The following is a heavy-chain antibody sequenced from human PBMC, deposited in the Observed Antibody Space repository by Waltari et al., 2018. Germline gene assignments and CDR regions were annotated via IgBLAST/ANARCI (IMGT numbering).Heavy chain of an antibody. CDR2: IYYSGST. J-gene: IGHJ6*02. Sequence: QVQLQESGPGLVKPSETLSLTCTVSGGSISSHYWSWIRQPQGKGLEWIGYIYYSGSTNYNPAPKSRVTISVDTSKNQFSLKLSSVTAADTAVYYCARDSSSSPVGMDVWGQGTTVTVSS. CDR3: ARDSSSSPVGMDV. D-gene: IGHD6-13*01. CDR1: GGSISSHY. V-gene: IGHV4-59*11.